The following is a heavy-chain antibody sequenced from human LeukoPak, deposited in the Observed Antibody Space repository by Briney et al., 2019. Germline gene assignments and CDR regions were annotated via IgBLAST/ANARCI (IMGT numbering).Heavy chain of an antibody. Sequence: GRSLRLSCAASGFTFSSYAMHWLRQAPGKGLEWVAVISYDGSNKYYADSVKGRFTISRDNSKNTLYLQMNSLRAEDTAVYYCARDISPDGYNTVLDYWGQGTLVTVSS. CDR3: ARDISPDGYNTVLDY. D-gene: IGHD5-24*01. CDR1: GFTFSSYA. J-gene: IGHJ4*02. V-gene: IGHV3-30*04. CDR2: ISYDGSNK.